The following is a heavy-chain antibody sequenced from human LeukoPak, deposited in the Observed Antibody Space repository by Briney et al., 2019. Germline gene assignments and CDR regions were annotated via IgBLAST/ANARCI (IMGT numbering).Heavy chain of an antibody. D-gene: IGHD1-26*01. V-gene: IGHV3-30-3*01. J-gene: IGHJ4*02. CDR1: GFTFSSYA. Sequence: PGGSLRLSCAASGFTFSSYAMHWVRQAPGKGLVWVAVISYDGSNKYYADSVKGRFTISRDNSKNTLYLQMNSLRAEDTAVYYCARDRVGATDDFDYWGQGTLVTVSS. CDR2: ISYDGSNK. CDR3: ARDRVGATDDFDY.